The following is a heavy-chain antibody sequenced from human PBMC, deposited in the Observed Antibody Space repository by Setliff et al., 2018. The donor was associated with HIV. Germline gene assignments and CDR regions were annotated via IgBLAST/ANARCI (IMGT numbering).Heavy chain of an antibody. CDR3: ARDTPVGAFDI. CDR2: ISAYNGNT. J-gene: IGHJ3*02. V-gene: IGHV1-18*01. CDR1: GYTLTNYG. Sequence: ASVKVSCKASGYTLTNYGISWVRQAPGQGLEWVGWISAYNGNTNYAQNLQGRVTMTTDTSTGTVYMELRSLRSDDTAVYYCARDTPVGAFDIWGQGTMVTVSS.